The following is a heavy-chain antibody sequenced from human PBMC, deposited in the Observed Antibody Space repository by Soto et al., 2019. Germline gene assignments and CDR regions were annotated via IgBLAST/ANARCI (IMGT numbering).Heavy chain of an antibody. J-gene: IGHJ6*02. CDR2: IWYDGSNK. CDR3: ARDSQTYYDILTGYYGYYYGMDV. CDR1: GFTFSSYG. V-gene: IGHV3-33*01. Sequence: PGGSLRLSYAASGFTFSSYGMHWVRQAPGKGLEWVAVIWYDGSNKYYADSVKGRFTISRDNSKNTLYLQMNSLRAEDTAVYYCARDSQTYYDILTGYYGYYYGMDVWGQGTTVTVSS. D-gene: IGHD3-9*01.